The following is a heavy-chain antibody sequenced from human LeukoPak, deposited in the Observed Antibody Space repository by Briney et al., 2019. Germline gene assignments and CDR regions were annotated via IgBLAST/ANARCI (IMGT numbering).Heavy chain of an antibody. CDR2: INSISSSM. J-gene: IGHJ4*02. CDR1: GFTFSSYC. V-gene: IGHV3-21*06. CDR3: ARHRGPSLHSSGYFDY. D-gene: IGHD3-22*01. Sequence: GGSLRLSCAASGFTFSSYCMNWVRQAPGRGLEWVSSINSISSSMYYADSVKGRFTISRDNAKNTLYLQMNSLRTEDTAVYYCARHRGPSLHSSGYFDYWGQGTLVTVSS.